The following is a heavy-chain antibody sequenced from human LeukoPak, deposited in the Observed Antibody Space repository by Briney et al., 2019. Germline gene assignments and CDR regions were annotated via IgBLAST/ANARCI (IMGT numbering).Heavy chain of an antibody. CDR3: AKLWGGYSGYDYIDY. D-gene: IGHD5-12*01. CDR1: GFTVAANY. V-gene: IGHV3-53*01. J-gene: IGHJ4*02. CDR2: FYSGGSA. Sequence: GGSLRLSCSVSGFTVAANYMTWVRQAPGKGLEWVSVFYSGGSAYYADSVKGRFTISRDLSTNTLFLQMISLRAEDTAVYYCAKLWGGYSGYDYIDYWGQGTLVTVSS.